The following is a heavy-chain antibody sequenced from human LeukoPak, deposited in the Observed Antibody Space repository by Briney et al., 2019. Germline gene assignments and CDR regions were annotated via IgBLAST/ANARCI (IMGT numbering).Heavy chain of an antibody. CDR3: ARAYSSGWYQQPGWFDP. D-gene: IGHD6-19*01. CDR1: GFTFSSYW. CDR2: IKQDGSEE. Sequence: PGGSLRLSCAASGFTFSSYWMSWVRQAPGKGLEWVANIKQDGSEEYYVDSVKGRFTISRDNAKNSLYLQMNSLRAEDTAVYYCARAYSSGWYQQPGWFDPWGQGTLVTVSS. J-gene: IGHJ5*02. V-gene: IGHV3-7*01.